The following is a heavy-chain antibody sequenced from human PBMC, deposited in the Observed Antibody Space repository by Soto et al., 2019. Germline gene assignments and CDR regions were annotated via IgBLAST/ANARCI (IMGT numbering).Heavy chain of an antibody. V-gene: IGHV1-18*01. CDR2: MNAYNGNT. CDR3: ARYSPPNSL. D-gene: IGHD2-21*01. J-gene: IGHJ4*02. Sequence: QVQLVQSGAEVKKPGASVKVSCKASGYTFTSYGISWVRQAPGQGLEWMGWMNAYNGNTNYAQKLQGRVTMNTDTYTSTTYMELRSLTPDDTAAYYCARYSPPNSLWGQGTLVTVSS. CDR1: GYTFTSYG.